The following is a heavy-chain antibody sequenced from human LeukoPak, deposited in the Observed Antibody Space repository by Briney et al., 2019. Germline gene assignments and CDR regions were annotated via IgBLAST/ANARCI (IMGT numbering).Heavy chain of an antibody. D-gene: IGHD4-11*01. V-gene: IGHV4-30-4*01. Sequence: PSETLSLTCTVSGGSISSGDYYWSWIRQPPGKGLEWIGHIYYSGSTYYNPSLKSRVTISVDTSKNQFSLKLSSVTAADTAVYYCARADYLYYYYYGMDVWGKGTTVTVSS. CDR3: ARADYLYYYYYGMDV. CDR2: IYYSGST. CDR1: GGSISSGDYY. J-gene: IGHJ6*04.